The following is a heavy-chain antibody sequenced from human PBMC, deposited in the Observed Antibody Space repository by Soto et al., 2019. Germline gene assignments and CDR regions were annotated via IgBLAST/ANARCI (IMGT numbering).Heavy chain of an antibody. CDR2: IYPGDSDT. CDR3: ARLNGIAAAGTDYFDY. D-gene: IGHD6-13*01. V-gene: IGHV5-51*01. J-gene: IGHJ4*02. CDR1: GYSFTSYW. Sequence: PVESLTISCKVSGYSFTSYWIVWVLQMPGKGLEWMGIIYPGDSDTRYSPSFQGQVTISADKSISTAYLQWSSLKASDTAMYYCARLNGIAAAGTDYFDYWGQGTLVTVSS.